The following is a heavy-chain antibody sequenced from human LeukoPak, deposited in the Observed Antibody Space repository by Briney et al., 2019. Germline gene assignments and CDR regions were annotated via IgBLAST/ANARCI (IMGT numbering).Heavy chain of an antibody. Sequence: PGGSLRLSCAASGFIFGSHAMNWVRQAPGKGLEWVSGISGSGGSKYYADSVKGRFTISRGNSKNTLFLQMNSLRPEDTAVYYCARDPGGYFDYRGQGTLVTVSS. CDR2: ISGSGGSK. CDR3: ARDPGGYFDY. J-gene: IGHJ4*02. V-gene: IGHV3-23*01. D-gene: IGHD3-10*01. CDR1: GFIFGSHA.